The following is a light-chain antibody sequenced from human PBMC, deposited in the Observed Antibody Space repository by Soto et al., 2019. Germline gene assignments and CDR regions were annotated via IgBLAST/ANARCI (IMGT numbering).Light chain of an antibody. CDR2: LTS. Sequence: IILTQSPGTLSVSLGETATLSCTTSRNIDSSSLAWYQQRPGQAPRLLIYLTSSRATGIPDRFSGSGSGADFTLTVSRLQLEGSAVYYCQHYDAVPALTFGQGTKVHVK. CDR1: RNIDSSS. CDR3: QHYDAVPALT. J-gene: IGKJ1*01. V-gene: IGKV3-20*01.